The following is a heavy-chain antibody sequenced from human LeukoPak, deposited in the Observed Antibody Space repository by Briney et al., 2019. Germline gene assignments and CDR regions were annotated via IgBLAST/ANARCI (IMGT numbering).Heavy chain of an antibody. D-gene: IGHD6-19*01. CDR2: INPNGGST. Sequence: GASVKVSCKASGYTFTRYFMHWVRQAPGQGLEWMGIINPNGGSTSYAQKFQGRVTMTRDTSTSTVYMELSSLRSEDTAVYYCARVRSSGWTPFDYWGQGTLVTVSS. V-gene: IGHV1-46*01. J-gene: IGHJ4*02. CDR1: GYTFTRYF. CDR3: ARVRSSGWTPFDY.